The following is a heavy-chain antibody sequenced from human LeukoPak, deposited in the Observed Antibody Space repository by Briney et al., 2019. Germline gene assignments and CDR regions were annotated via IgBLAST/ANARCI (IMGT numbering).Heavy chain of an antibody. V-gene: IGHV3-23*01. CDR2: ISGSGGST. Sequence: PGGSLRLSCAASGFTFSSYAMSGGRQAPGKGREWGSAISGSGGSTYYADSVKGRFTISRDNSKNTLYLQMNSLRAEDTAVYYCANVPAAMANVLLWFGESRDDAFDIWGQGTMVTVSS. CDR1: GFTFSSYA. CDR3: ANVPAAMANVLLWFGESRDDAFDI. D-gene: IGHD3-10*01. J-gene: IGHJ3*02.